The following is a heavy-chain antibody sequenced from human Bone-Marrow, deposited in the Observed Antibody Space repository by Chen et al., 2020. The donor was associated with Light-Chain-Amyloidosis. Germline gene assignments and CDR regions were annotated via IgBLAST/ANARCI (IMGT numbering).Heavy chain of an antibody. CDR2: IYPDDADA. D-gene: IGHD5-12*01. CDR3: ARRRDGYNFDY. J-gene: IGHJ4*02. V-gene: IGHV5-51*01. Sequence: GWVRQMPGKGLEWMGVIYPDDADARYSPSFEGQVTISADKSITTAYLQWRSLKASDTAMYYCARRRDGYNFDYWGQGTLVTVSS.